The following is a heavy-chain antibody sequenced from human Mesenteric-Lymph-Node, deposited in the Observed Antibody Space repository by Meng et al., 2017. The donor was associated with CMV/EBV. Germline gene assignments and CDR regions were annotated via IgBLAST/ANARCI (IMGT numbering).Heavy chain of an antibody. D-gene: IGHD3-22*01. V-gene: IGHV1-46*01. CDR3: AREGHYYDSSGYYRRDYYYYGMDV. CDR1: GYTFTSNY. J-gene: IGHJ6*02. CDR2: INPSGGST. Sequence: ASVTVSCKASGYTFTSNYMHWVRQAPGEGLEWMGIINPSGGSTTYAQKFQGRVTMTRDTSTTTVYMELSSLRSEDTAVYYCAREGHYYDSSGYYRRDYYYYGMDVWGQGTTVTVSS.